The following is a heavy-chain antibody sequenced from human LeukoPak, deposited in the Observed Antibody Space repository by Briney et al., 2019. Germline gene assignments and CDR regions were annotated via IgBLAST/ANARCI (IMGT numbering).Heavy chain of an antibody. CDR3: ARDGRRGGFDI. CDR1: GFTFDDYG. CDR2: INWNGGST. J-gene: IGHJ3*02. D-gene: IGHD3-10*01. V-gene: IGHV3-20*04. Sequence: GGSLRLSCAVSGFTFDDYGMRWVRQAPGKGLEWVSGINWNGGSTGYADSAKGRFTISRDNAKNSLYLKMNSLRAEDTALYYCARDGRRGGFDIWGQGTMVTVSS.